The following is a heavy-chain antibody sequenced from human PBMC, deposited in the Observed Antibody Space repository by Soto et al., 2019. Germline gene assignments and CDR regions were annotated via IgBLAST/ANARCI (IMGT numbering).Heavy chain of an antibody. CDR3: ARLNPAAGAQIFDH. CDR2: IYYSGST. CDR1: GGAISSYY. V-gene: IGHV4-59*08. Sequence: QVQLQESGPGLVKPSETLSLTCTVSGGAISSYYWSWIRQPPGKGLEWIAYIYYSGSTIYNPSLKSRVAISVDTSKNQFSLKLNSVTAADTAVYYCARLNPAAGAQIFDHWGQGTLVTVSS. D-gene: IGHD6-13*01. J-gene: IGHJ4*02.